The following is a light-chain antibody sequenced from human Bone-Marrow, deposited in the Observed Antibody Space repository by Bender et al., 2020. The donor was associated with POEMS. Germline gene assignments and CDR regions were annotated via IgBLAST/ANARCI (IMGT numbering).Light chain of an antibody. CDR3: CSYAGSNALG. CDR2: DVI. Sequence: QSALTQPASVSGSPGQSITISCTGTTSDVGNYNVVSWYQHHPGKAPKLMIFDVIKRPAGVSNRFSGSKAGNTASLTIAGLQAEDEADYYCCSYAGSNALGFGGGTKVTVL. J-gene: IGLJ3*02. CDR1: TSDVGNYNV. V-gene: IGLV2-23*02.